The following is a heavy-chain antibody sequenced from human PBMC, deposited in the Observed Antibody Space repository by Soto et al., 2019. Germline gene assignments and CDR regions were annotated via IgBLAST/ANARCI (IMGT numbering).Heavy chain of an antibody. V-gene: IGHV3-64*02. D-gene: IGHD5-12*01. Sequence: PGGTLRLSCAGSGFTFSSYAMHWVRQAPGKGLEYVSSISINGGSTYYADSVKGRFTISRDNSKDTLYLQMGSLRAEDMAVYYCARSGGYDRRYFYGMDVWGQGTTVTVYS. CDR3: ARSGGYDRRYFYGMDV. CDR1: GFTFSSYA. CDR2: ISINGGST. J-gene: IGHJ6*02.